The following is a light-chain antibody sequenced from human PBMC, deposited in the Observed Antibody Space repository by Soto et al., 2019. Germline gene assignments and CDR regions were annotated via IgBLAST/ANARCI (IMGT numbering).Light chain of an antibody. J-gene: IGKJ4*01. V-gene: IGKV3-20*01. CDR1: QIVMSSY. CDR2: AAA. CDR3: QQYDNSPLT. Sequence: EIVLTQSPGTLSLSPGERATLSCRASQIVMSSYIAWYQQKPGQAPRLLIFAAASRATGIPDRFSGSGTGTDFTLTISRLEPEDFAVYYCQQYDNSPLTFAGGTKVEIK.